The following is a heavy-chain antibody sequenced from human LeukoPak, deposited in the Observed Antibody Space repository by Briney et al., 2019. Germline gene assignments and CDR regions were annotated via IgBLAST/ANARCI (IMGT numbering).Heavy chain of an antibody. D-gene: IGHD6-19*01. CDR3: VRTTEYTSGWAFDH. CDR1: GYIFTSHW. V-gene: IGHV5-51*01. J-gene: IGHJ4*02. CDR2: TYPGDSDT. Sequence: GESLKISCKGSGYIFTSHWIGWVRQMPGKGLEWVGSTYPGDSDTKYSPSFQGQVTISVDKSITTAFLQWTTLKASDTAMYYCVRTTEYTSGWAFDHWGQGALVTVSS.